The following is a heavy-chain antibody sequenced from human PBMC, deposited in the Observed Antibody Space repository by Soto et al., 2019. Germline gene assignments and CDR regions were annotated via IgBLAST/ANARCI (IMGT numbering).Heavy chain of an antibody. CDR1: EFTCRNFA. Sequence: GGSLRLPWAASEFTCRNFAMRCVRQDQGKGLEWVSAISGSGGSTYYADSVKGWFTISRDNSKNTLYLQMNSLRAEDTAVYYCAKDRPVLVPAANGGFDYWGQGTLVTVSS. CDR3: AKDRPVLVPAANGGFDY. J-gene: IGHJ4*02. CDR2: ISGSGGST. D-gene: IGHD2-2*01. V-gene: IGHV3-23*01.